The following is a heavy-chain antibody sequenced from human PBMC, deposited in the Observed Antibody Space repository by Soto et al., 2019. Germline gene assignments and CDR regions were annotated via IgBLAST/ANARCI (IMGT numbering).Heavy chain of an antibody. Sequence: EVQLLEWGGGLVQAGGSLRLSCAASGFTFSSYAMSWVRQAPGKGLEWVSAISGSGGSTYYADSVKGRFTISRDNSKNTLYLQMNSLRAEDTAVYYCAKSSRIAGNYGMDVWGQGTTVTVSS. V-gene: IGHV3-23*01. D-gene: IGHD6-13*01. CDR2: ISGSGGST. CDR1: GFTFSSYA. J-gene: IGHJ6*02. CDR3: AKSSRIAGNYGMDV.